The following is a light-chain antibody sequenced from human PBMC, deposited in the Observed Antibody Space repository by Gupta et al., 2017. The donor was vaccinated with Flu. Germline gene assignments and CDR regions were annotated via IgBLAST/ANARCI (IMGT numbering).Light chain of an antibody. CDR2: AAS. Sequence: DIQMTQSPSSLSSSGGDRVTITCRARQSISRYLNWYQQKPGKAPKLLIYAASRLQSGVPSRFSGSGYGTDFTLTISRLQPEDFATYYCQHRHSTSYAFGQGTKMDIK. J-gene: IGKJ2*01. CDR1: QSISRY. CDR3: QHRHSTSYA. V-gene: IGKV1-39*01.